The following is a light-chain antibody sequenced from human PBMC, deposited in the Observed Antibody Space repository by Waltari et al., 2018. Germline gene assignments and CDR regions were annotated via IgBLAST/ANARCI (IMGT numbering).Light chain of an antibody. J-gene: IGKJ1*01. Sequence: DIVMTQSPDSLAVSLGERATLNCKSSQSVLSSSNNKNYLAWYQQKPGQPPKLLIYWAATREAGVPDRFSGSGSGTDFTLTISSLQAEDVAVYYCQQYYSTLTWTFGQGTKVEIK. CDR3: QQYYSTLTWT. CDR1: QSVLSSSNNKNY. V-gene: IGKV4-1*01. CDR2: WAA.